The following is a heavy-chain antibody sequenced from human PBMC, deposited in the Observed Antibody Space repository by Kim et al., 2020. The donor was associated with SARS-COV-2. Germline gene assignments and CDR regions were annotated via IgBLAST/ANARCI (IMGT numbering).Heavy chain of an antibody. J-gene: IGHJ6*01. Sequence: GGSLRLSCAASGFTFSSYAMHWVRQAPGKGLEWVAVISYDGSNKYYADSVKGRFTISRDNSKNTLYLQMNSLRAEDTAVYYCAREPGIAAAGTPDYYYYG. CDR2: ISYDGSNK. CDR1: GFTFSSYA. D-gene: IGHD6-13*01. V-gene: IGHV3-30*04. CDR3: AREPGIAAAGTPDYYYYG.